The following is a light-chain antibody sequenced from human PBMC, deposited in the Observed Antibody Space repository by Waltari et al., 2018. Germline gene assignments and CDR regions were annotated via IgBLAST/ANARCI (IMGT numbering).Light chain of an antibody. J-gene: IGLJ3*02. V-gene: IGLV1-40*01. Sequence: QSVLTQPPSVSGAPGPRVTIACTGGGSTTRAGYDVHWYQQVPRAAPKLLIYGSSSRPLGVPDRFFGSTSGTSASLAIIGLQAEDEADYYCQSYDITLRVVFGGGTKLTVL. CDR3: QSYDITLRVV. CDR1: GSTTRAGYD. CDR2: GSS.